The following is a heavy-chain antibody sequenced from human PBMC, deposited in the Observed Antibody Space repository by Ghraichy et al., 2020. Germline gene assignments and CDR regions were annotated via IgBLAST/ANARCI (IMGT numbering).Heavy chain of an antibody. CDR2: IWYDGSNK. V-gene: IGHV3-33*01. D-gene: IGHD6-19*01. J-gene: IGHJ2*01. Sequence: GASLRLSCAASGFTFSSYCMHWVRQAPGKGLEWVAVIWYDGSNKYYADSVKGRFTISRDNSKNTLYLQMNSLTAEETDVYYCARDRSFGSGWPYCSFDFWGRGTPVTVSS. CDR3: ARDRSFGSGWPYCSFDF. CDR1: GFTFSSYC.